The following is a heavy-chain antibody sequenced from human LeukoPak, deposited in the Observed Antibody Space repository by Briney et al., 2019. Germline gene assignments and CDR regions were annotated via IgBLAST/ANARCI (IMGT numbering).Heavy chain of an antibody. J-gene: IGHJ4*02. CDR3: ARGYGGTSDS. V-gene: IGHV3-74*01. CDR2: INSDGSST. Sequence: GGSLRLSCAASGFTFSSHWMHWVRQAPGEGLVWVSGINSDGSSTSYADSVKGRFTISRDNAKNSLYLQMNSLRAEDTAVYNCARGYGGTSDSWGEGSLVTVSS. D-gene: IGHD4-23*01. CDR1: GFTFSSHW.